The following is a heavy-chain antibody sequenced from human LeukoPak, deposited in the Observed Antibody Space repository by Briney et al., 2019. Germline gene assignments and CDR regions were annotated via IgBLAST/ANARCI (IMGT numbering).Heavy chain of an antibody. CDR2: IYASGST. D-gene: IGHD3-16*01. CDR3: ARNLKRIMITFGNPDDAFDI. J-gene: IGHJ3*02. CDR1: GGSISSGSYY. Sequence: SETLSLTCTVSGGSISSGSYYWSWIRQPAGKGLERIGRIYASGSTNYNPSLKSRVTISVDTSKNQFSLKLSSVTAADTAVYYCARNLKRIMITFGNPDDAFDIWGQGTMVTVSS. V-gene: IGHV4-61*02.